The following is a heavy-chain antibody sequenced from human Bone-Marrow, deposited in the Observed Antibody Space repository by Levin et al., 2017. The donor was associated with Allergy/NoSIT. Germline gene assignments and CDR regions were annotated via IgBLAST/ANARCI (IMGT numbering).Heavy chain of an antibody. V-gene: IGHV4-59*01. Sequence: SETLSLICTVSGASISSYYWSWIRQPPGKGPEWIGYISSIGNTNYNPSLKSRLTISVDTSKNQFSLKLTSVTAADTAVYYCARRGYSYGFDYDALDVWGQGTMVTVSS. CDR2: ISSIGNT. D-gene: IGHD5-18*01. CDR1: GASISSYY. CDR3: ARRGYSYGFDYDALDV. J-gene: IGHJ3*01.